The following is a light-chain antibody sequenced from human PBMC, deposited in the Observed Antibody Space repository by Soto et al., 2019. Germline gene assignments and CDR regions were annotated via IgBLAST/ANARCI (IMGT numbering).Light chain of an antibody. CDR2: GAS. CDR1: KSFSRSY. CDR3: QQYGSSSWT. V-gene: IGKV3-20*01. Sequence: EIVLPQSPDTLSLSPGERATLSCRASKSFSRSYLAWYQQKPGQAPRLIIYGASSRATGIPDRFSGSGSGTECTLTISRLEPEDFAVYYCQQYGSSSWTFGQGTKVDI. J-gene: IGKJ1*01.